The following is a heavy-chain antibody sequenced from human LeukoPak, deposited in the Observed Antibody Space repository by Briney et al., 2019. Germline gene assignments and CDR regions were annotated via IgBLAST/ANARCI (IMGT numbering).Heavy chain of an antibody. J-gene: IGHJ4*02. CDR3: ARAGIWFTMARGYFDY. V-gene: IGHV1-2*02. CDR2: INPNSGGT. D-gene: IGHD3-10*01. CDR1: GYTFTGYY. Sequence: ASVKVSCKASGYTFTGYYMHWVRQAPGQGLEWMGWINPNSGGTNYAQKFQGRVTMTRDTSISTAYMELSRLRSDDTAVYYCARAGIWFTMARGYFDYWGQGTLVTVSS.